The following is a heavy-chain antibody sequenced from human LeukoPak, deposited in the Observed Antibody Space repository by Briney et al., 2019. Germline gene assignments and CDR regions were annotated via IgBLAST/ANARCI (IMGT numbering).Heavy chain of an antibody. CDR3: ARDGVGYYDY. CDR1: GFTFSSYA. V-gene: IGHV3-30-3*01. Sequence: PGGSLRLSCAASGFTFSSYAMHWVRQAPGKGLEWVAVISYDGSNKYYADSVKGRFTISRDNSKNTLYLQMNSLRAEDTAVYYCARDGVGYYDYWGQGTLVTVSS. D-gene: IGHD1-26*01. CDR2: ISYDGSNK. J-gene: IGHJ4*02.